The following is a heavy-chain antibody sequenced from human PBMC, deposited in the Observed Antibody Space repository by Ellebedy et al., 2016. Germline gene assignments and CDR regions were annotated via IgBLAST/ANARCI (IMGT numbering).Heavy chain of an antibody. J-gene: IGHJ4*02. Sequence: ASVKVSXXASGYTFTSYGISWVRQAPGQGLEWMGWISAYNGNTNYAQKLQGRVTMTTDTSTSTAYMELRSLRSDDTAVYYCARFMVRGSPHPHTFDYWGQGTLVTVSS. CDR2: ISAYNGNT. D-gene: IGHD3-10*01. CDR1: GYTFTSYG. CDR3: ARFMVRGSPHPHTFDY. V-gene: IGHV1-18*01.